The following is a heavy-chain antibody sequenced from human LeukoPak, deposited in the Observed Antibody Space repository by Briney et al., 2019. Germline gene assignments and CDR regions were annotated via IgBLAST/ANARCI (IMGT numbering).Heavy chain of an antibody. Sequence: ASVKVSCKASGGTFSSYDINWVRQATGQGLEWMGWMNPNSGNTGYAQKFQGRVTMTRNTSISTAYMELSSLRSEDTAVYYCARGRAILRYFDWLLPNTFSFYFDYWGQGTLVTVSS. D-gene: IGHD3-9*01. CDR1: GGTFSSYD. V-gene: IGHV1-8*01. CDR3: ARGRAILRYFDWLLPNTFSFYFDY. CDR2: MNPNSGNT. J-gene: IGHJ4*02.